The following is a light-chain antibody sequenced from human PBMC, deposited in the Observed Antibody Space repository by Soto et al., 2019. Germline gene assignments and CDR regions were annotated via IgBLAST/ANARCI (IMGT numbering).Light chain of an antibody. Sequence: EIVLTQSPGTLSLFPGERATLSCRASQSLTTRSLAWYQQKPGQAPRLLIYGASSRATGIPDRFSGSGSGTDFTLTISRLEPEEFAVYSCQQYCSSPTFGQVTRLEIK. J-gene: IGKJ5*01. V-gene: IGKV3-20*01. CDR2: GAS. CDR3: QQYCSSPT. CDR1: QSLTTRS.